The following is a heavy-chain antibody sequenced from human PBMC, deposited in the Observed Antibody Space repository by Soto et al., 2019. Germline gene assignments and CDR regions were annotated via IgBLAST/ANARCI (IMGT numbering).Heavy chain of an antibody. D-gene: IGHD6-13*01. CDR2: ISNRGSP. CDR1: GFAFHTYD. V-gene: IGHV3-23*01. CDR3: AKHWGTAAPDDY. Sequence: EVHLLESGGGLVQPGGSLPLSCAGSGFAFHTYDMTWVRQAPGKGLEWVSMISNRGSPYYSGSVRGRFTISRDNSNSILYLQMNSLRADDTAIYFCAKHWGTAAPDDYWGQGTLVTVSS. J-gene: IGHJ4*02.